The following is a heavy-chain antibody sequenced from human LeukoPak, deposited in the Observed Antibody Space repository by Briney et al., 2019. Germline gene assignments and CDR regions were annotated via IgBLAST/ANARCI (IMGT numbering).Heavy chain of an antibody. CDR1: GYTFTSYG. Sequence: ASVKVSCKASGYTFTSYGISWVRQAPGQGLEWMGWISAYNGNTNYAQKLQGRVTMTTDTSTSTAYMELRSLRSDDTAVYYCARDSGSYLRGEDDYWGQGTLVTVSS. J-gene: IGHJ4*02. V-gene: IGHV1-18*01. CDR3: ARDSGSYLRGEDDY. CDR2: ISAYNGNT. D-gene: IGHD1-26*01.